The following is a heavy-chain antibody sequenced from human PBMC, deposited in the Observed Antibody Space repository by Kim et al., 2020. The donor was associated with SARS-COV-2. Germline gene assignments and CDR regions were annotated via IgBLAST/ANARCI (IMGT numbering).Heavy chain of an antibody. D-gene: IGHD3-22*01. CDR1: GYTFTGYY. CDR2: INPNSGGT. Sequence: ASVKVSCKASGYTFTGYYMHWVRQAPGQGLEWMGWINPNSGGTNYAQKFQGRVTMTRDTSISTAYMELSRLRSDDTAVYYCARVSMIVVDAFDIWGQGTMVTVSS. V-gene: IGHV1-2*02. J-gene: IGHJ3*02. CDR3: ARVSMIVVDAFDI.